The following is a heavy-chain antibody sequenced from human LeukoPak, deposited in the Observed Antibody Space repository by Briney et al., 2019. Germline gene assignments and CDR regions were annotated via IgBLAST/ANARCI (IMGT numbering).Heavy chain of an antibody. Sequence: GGSLRLSCAASGFTVSSYWMSWVRQAPGEGLEWVACIHQDGSAKYYVDSMKGRFTISRDNAKNSLYLQMSSLRVEDTAVYYCARDRTGGYFDYWGQGTLVTVSS. CDR2: IHQDGSAK. D-gene: IGHD4-23*01. V-gene: IGHV3-7*03. CDR1: GFTVSSYW. CDR3: ARDRTGGYFDY. J-gene: IGHJ4*02.